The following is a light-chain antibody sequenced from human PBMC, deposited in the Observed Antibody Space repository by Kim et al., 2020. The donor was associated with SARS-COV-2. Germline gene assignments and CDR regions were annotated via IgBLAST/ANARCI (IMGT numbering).Light chain of an antibody. CDR3: QKYNGAPWT. J-gene: IGKJ1*01. V-gene: IGKV1-27*01. Sequence: DIQMTQSPSSLSASVGDRVTITCRASQGISKDLALYQQKPGNAPKLLIFAASALQSGVPTRFSGSGSGTDFTLTISSLQPEDVATYYCQKYNGAPWTFGQGTKLEI. CDR1: QGISKD. CDR2: AAS.